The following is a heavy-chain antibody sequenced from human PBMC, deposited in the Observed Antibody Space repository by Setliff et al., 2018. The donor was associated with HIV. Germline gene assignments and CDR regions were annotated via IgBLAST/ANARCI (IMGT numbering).Heavy chain of an antibody. CDR2: INHSGST. CDR3: AREPDSIPYDY. Sequence: SETLSLTCTVYGGSFSGYYWSWIRQPPGKGLEWIGEINHSGSTNYNPSLKSRVTISVDASRNQFSLKLSSVTAVDTAVYYCAREPDSIPYDYWGQGTLVTVSS. V-gene: IGHV4-34*01. J-gene: IGHJ4*02. CDR1: GGSFSGYY. D-gene: IGHD4-4*01.